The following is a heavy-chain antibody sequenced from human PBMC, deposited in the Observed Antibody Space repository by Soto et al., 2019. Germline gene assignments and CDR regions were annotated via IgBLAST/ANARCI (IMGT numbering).Heavy chain of an antibody. Sequence: GGSLRLSCAASGFTFSSYAMSWVRQAPGKGLEWVSAISGSGGSTYYADSVQGRFTITRDNSKNTLYLQMNSLRAEDTAVYYCAKATIVVVNATSFDYWGQRTLVTVSS. CDR3: AKATIVVVNATSFDY. CDR1: GFTFSSYA. D-gene: IGHD2-21*01. CDR2: ISGSGGST. J-gene: IGHJ4*02. V-gene: IGHV3-23*01.